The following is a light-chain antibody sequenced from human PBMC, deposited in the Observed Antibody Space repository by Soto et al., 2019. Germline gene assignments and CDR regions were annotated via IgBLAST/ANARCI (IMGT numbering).Light chain of an antibody. V-gene: IGKV3-11*01. CDR2: QTS. J-gene: IGKJ1*01. Sequence: TVLTQAPGTMSFSHVERDNLYCRASQTIYSNGAWYQQRPGQAPRLLIYQTSIRAAGIPARFSASGTGTDFTLTISDVQPEDFAVYYCHQRQSWPRTFGQGTKVDIK. CDR1: QTIYSN. CDR3: HQRQSWPRT.